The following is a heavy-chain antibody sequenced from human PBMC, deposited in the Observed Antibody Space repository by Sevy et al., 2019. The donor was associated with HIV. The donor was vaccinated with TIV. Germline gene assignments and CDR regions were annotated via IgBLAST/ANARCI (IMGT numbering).Heavy chain of an antibody. V-gene: IGHV3-21*01. D-gene: IGHD3-10*01. CDR3: ARDPGVRDNGMDV. J-gene: IGHJ6*02. CDR2: ISSSSSYI. Sequence: GGSLRLSCAASGFTFSSYSMNWVRQAPGKGLEWVSSISSSSSYIYYADSVKGRFTISRDNAKNSLYLQMNSLRAEDTAVYYCARDPGVRDNGMDVGGQGTTLTVSS. CDR1: GFTFSSYS.